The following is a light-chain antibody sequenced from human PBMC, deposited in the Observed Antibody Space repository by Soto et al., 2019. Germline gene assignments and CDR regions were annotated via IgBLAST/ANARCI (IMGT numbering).Light chain of an antibody. V-gene: IGLV1-40*01. J-gene: IGLJ2*01. CDR1: SSNIGSFYD. CDR2: GDN. CDR3: QSYDNSLSHVV. Sequence: QSVLTQPPSVSGAPGQRVTIPCTGSSSNIGSFYDVHWYQQLPGTVPKLLIYGDNNRPSGVPDRFSGSKSGTSASLAITGLQPEDESDYYCQSYDNSLSHVVFGGGTKLTVL.